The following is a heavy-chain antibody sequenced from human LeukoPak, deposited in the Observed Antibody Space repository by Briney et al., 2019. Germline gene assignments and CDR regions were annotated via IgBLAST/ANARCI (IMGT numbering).Heavy chain of an antibody. CDR2: IRYGGSNK. D-gene: IGHD3-16*01. CDR1: GFTFSSYG. J-gene: IGHJ4*02. Sequence: GGSLRLSCAASGFTFSSYGMHWVRQAPGKRLEWVAFIRYGGSNKYYADSVKGRFTISRDNSKNTLYLQMNSLRAEDTAVYYCARESFLGVIDYWGQGTLVTVSS. CDR3: ARESFLGVIDY. V-gene: IGHV3-30*02.